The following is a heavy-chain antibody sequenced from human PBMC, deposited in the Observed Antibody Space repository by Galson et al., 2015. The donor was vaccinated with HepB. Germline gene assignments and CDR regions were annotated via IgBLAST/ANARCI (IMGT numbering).Heavy chain of an antibody. Sequence: SVKVSCKASGYTFINYYIHWVRQAPGQGPEWMGMINPSGGSTSYARNFQGRVTVTGDTSTNTVYMELNSLTSEDTAVYYCARNRGSGFDYWGQGTLVTASS. CDR2: INPSGGST. J-gene: IGHJ4*02. D-gene: IGHD3-10*01. CDR1: GYTFINYY. CDR3: ARNRGSGFDY. V-gene: IGHV1-46*01.